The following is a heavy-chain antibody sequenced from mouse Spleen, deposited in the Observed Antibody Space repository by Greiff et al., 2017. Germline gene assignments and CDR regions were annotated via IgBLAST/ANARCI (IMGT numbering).Heavy chain of an antibody. CDR2: ISYDGSN. J-gene: IGHJ2*01. CDR3: ARITTALYYFDY. Sequence: EVQLQQSGPGLVKPSQSLSLTCSVTGYSITSGYYWNWIRQFPGNKLEWMGYISYDGSNNYNPSLKNRISITRDTSKNQFFLKLNSVTTEDTATYYCARITTALYYFDYWGQGTTLTVSS. CDR1: GYSITSGYY. V-gene: IGHV3-6*01. D-gene: IGHD1-2*01.